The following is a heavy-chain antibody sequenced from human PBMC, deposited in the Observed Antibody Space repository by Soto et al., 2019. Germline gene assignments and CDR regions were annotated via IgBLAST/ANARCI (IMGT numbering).Heavy chain of an antibody. D-gene: IGHD3-16*01. Sequence: GGSLRLSCAASGFTFSDYYMSWLRQPPGKGLEWVSYISKSGSIIHFADSVKVRFAISMDNANNTLYLQMGSLRAEDTALYYCARDLSPYSDYYDESTYETWFHXWGQGTLVTVSX. J-gene: IGHJ5*02. CDR3: ARDLSPYSDYYDESTYETWFHX. CDR2: ISKSGSII. CDR1: GFTFSDYY. V-gene: IGHV3-11*01.